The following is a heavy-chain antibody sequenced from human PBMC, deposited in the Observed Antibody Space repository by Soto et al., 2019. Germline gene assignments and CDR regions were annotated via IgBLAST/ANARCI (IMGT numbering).Heavy chain of an antibody. CDR2: TYYRSKWYS. V-gene: IGHV6-1*01. J-gene: IGHJ4*02. Sequence: PSQTLSLTCAISGDSVSSTSAAWSWIRQSPSRGLEWLGRTYYRSKWYSDYAVSVKSRITINPDTSKNQFSLQLNSVTPEDTAVYYCARGSYCSGRAWGQGTLVTVSS. CDR3: ARGSYCSGRA. CDR1: GDSVSSTSAA. D-gene: IGHD6-19*01.